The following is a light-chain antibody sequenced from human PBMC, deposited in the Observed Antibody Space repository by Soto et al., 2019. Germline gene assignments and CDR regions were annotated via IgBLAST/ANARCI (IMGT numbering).Light chain of an antibody. CDR2: SND. CDR1: TSNIGSNT. V-gene: IGLV1-44*01. Sequence: QSVLTQPPSASGTPGQSVTISGPGSTSNIGSNTVNWYQQLPGTAPKLLVYSNDQRPSGVPDRFSASKSGTSAFLAISGLQSEDEADYDCAVWDDSLNAWVFGGGTKLTVL. J-gene: IGLJ3*02. CDR3: AVWDDSLNAWV.